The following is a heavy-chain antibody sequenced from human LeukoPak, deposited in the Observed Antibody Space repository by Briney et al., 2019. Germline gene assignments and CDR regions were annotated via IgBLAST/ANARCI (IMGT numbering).Heavy chain of an antibody. CDR1: GGSISSSSYY. CDR3: ASAHYKKVD. V-gene: IGHV4-39*07. D-gene: IGHD4-11*01. J-gene: IGHJ4*02. CDR2: INHSGST. Sequence: SETLSLTCSVSGGSISSSSYYWGWIRQPPGKGLEWIGEINHSGSTNYNPSLKSRVTISVDTSKNQFSLKLSSVTAADTAVYYCASAHYKKVDWGQGTLVTVSS.